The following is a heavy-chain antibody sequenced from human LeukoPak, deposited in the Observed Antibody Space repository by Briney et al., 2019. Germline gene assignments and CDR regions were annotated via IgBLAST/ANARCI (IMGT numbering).Heavy chain of an antibody. Sequence: IPSETLSLTCSVSGGSISLSYYYWGWIRQPPGKGLEWIGSIYHSGSTYYNPSLKSRVTISVDTSKNQSSLKLSSVTAADTAVYYCARQEYCSSTSCYAFGSYYYYYMDVWGKGTTVTVSS. CDR1: GGSISLSYYY. CDR3: ARQEYCSSTSCYAFGSYYYYYMDV. V-gene: IGHV4-39*01. J-gene: IGHJ6*03. CDR2: IYHSGST. D-gene: IGHD2-2*01.